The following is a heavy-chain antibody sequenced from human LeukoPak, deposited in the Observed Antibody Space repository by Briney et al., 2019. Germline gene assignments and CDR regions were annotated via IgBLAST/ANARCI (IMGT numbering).Heavy chain of an antibody. J-gene: IGHJ4*02. D-gene: IGHD6-19*01. V-gene: IGHV4-4*09. CDR3: VQTPGWPGFDY. Sequence: SETLSLICTASGVPISRFYLNWVRQPPGKGLEWVGNIYNGVPTFFNPSLMSRVTLSVDTSKTQFSLQLASGTAADTAVYYCVQTPGWPGFDYWGKGILVTVSS. CDR1: GVPISRFY. CDR2: IYNGVPT.